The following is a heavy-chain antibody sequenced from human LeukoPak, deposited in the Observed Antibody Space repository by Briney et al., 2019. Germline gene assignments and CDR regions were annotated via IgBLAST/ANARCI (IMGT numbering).Heavy chain of an antibody. CDR2: IIPILGIA. CDR1: GGTFSSYA. J-gene: IGHJ4*02. D-gene: IGHD1-26*01. V-gene: IGHV1-69*04. Sequence: SVKVSCKASGGTFSSYAISWVRQAPGQGLEWMGRIIPILGIANYAQKFQGRVTITADKSTSTAYMELSGLRSEDTAVYYCARAPRGWELRHYFDYWGQGTLVTVSS. CDR3: ARAPRGWELRHYFDY.